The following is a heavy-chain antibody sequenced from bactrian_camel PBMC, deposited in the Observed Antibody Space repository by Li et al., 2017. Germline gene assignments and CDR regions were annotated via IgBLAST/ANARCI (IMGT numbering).Heavy chain of an antibody. J-gene: IGHJ6*01. V-gene: IGHV3S6*01. CDR1: GFTFSRYG. Sequence: HVQLVESGGGLVQPGGSLTLSCAASGFTFSRYGMSWVCQAPGKGLEWVSGIWYDSSATKYADSVRGRVTISKDNAKNTLYLHLNSLKTEDTAIYYCARDRTAWGKPPYDFGYWGQGTQVTVS. D-gene: IGHD5*01. CDR2: IWYDSSAT. CDR3: ARDRTAWGKPPYDFGY.